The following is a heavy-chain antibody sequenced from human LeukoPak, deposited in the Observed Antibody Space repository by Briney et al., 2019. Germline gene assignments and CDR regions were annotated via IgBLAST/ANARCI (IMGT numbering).Heavy chain of an antibody. CDR2: IYYSGST. J-gene: IGHJ5*02. V-gene: IGHV4-59*01. Sequence: SETLSLTCTVSGGSISSYYWGWIRQPPGKGLEWIGYIYYSGSTNYNPSLKSRVTISVDTSKNQFSLKLSSVTAADTAVYYCARVSAGYDFWSGNWFDPWGQGTLVTVSS. D-gene: IGHD3-3*01. CDR3: ARVSAGYDFWSGNWFDP. CDR1: GGSISSYY.